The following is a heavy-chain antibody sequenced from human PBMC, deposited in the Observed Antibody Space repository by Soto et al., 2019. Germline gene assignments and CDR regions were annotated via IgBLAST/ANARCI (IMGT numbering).Heavy chain of an antibody. J-gene: IGHJ6*02. CDR2: TYDSGST. D-gene: IGHD4-17*01. CDR1: GGSISSGDYY. Sequence: SETLSLTCTVYGGSISSGDYYWSWIRQHPGKGLEWIGYTYDSGSTYYNPSLKSRVTISVDTAKNQFSLKLSSVTAADTAVYYCARVAADYGGNSVYYYSSGMDVWGQGTTVTVSS. CDR3: ARVAADYGGNSVYYYSSGMDV. V-gene: IGHV4-31*03.